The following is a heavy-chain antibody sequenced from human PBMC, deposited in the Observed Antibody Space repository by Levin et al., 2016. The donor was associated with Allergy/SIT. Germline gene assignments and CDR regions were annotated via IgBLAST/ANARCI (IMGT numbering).Heavy chain of an antibody. CDR2: ISWNSGSI. CDR3: ARVGTGTYHFDY. CDR1: GFTFDDYA. J-gene: IGHJ4*02. V-gene: IGHV3-9*01. D-gene: IGHD1-26*01. Sequence: GGSLRLSCAASGFTFDDYAMHWVRQAPGKGLEWVSGISWNSGSIGYADSVKGRFTISRDNAKNSLYLQMNSLRAEDTAVYYCARVGTGTYHFDYWGQGNLVTVSS.